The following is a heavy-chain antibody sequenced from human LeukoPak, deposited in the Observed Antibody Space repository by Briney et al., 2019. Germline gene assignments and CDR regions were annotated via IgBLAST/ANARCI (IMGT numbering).Heavy chain of an antibody. D-gene: IGHD4-17*01. Sequence: PGGAPRLSCEASGFTFSNLRIHWVGPAPGKGLVWVSRINRDGRSTNYEDSVKGRFPLSREHAKNTVFLQMNSLRAADTAVYYCALPLRDGDFYFDYWGQGTLVTVSS. V-gene: IGHV3-74*01. CDR1: GFTFSNLR. CDR3: ALPLRDGDFYFDY. J-gene: IGHJ4*02. CDR2: INRDGRST.